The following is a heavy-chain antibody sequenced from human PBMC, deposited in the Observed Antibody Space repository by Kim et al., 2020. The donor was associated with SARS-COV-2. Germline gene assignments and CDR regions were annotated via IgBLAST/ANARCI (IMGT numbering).Heavy chain of an antibody. Sequence: GGSLRLSCAASGFTFSSYSMNWVRQAPGKGLEWVSSISSSSSYIYYADSVKGRFTISRDNAKNSLYLQMNSLRAEDTAVYYCARDIPMAVAGTGFDYWGQGTLVTVSS. CDR3: ARDIPMAVAGTGFDY. V-gene: IGHV3-21*01. CDR2: ISSSSSYI. D-gene: IGHD6-19*01. CDR1: GFTFSSYS. J-gene: IGHJ4*02.